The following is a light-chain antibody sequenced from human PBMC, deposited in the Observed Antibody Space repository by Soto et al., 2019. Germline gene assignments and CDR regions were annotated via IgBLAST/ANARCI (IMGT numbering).Light chain of an antibody. CDR3: QHYNNWPLT. J-gene: IGKJ4*01. CDR1: QSVSSN. Sequence: EIVMTQSPATLSVSLGERATLSCRASQSVSSNLAWFQQRPGQAPRLLIYGASTRATGVPARFSGSGSGTEFTLTISSLLSEDFTIYYCQHYNNWPLTFGGGTKVEIK. V-gene: IGKV3-15*01. CDR2: GAS.